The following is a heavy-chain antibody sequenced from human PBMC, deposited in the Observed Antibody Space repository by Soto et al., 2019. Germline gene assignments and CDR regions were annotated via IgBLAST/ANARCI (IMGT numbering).Heavy chain of an antibody. D-gene: IGHD6-25*01. Sequence: SVKGSCKSSGYTFTCDYRHWVRQTPGQGLEWMGWINPNGVGPNYSQKFQGRVTMTRDTSISTAYMELSRRRSDDTAVYYCARYRTAAAGTWGLDYSAQATLVT. CDR2: INPNGVGP. J-gene: IGHJ4*02. CDR1: GYTFTCDY. CDR3: ARYRTAAAGTWGLDY. V-gene: IGHV1-2*02.